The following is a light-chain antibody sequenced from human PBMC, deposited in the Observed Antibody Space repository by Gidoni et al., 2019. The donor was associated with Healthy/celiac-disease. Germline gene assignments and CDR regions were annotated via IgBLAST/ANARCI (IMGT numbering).Light chain of an antibody. CDR2: GKN. CDR3: NSRDSSGNPHVV. J-gene: IGLJ2*01. CDR1: SLRSYY. Sequence: SSELTQDPAVSVALGQPVRITCQGDSLRSYYATWYQQKPGQAPVLVIYGKNNRPSEIPDRFSGSSSGNTASLTITGAQAEDEADYYCNSRDSSGNPHVVFGGGTKLTVL. V-gene: IGLV3-19*01.